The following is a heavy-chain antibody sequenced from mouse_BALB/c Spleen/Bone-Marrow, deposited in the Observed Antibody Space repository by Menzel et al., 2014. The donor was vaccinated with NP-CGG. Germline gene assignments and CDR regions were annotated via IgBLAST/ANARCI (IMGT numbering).Heavy chain of an antibody. CDR1: GFSLTSYG. CDR3: AKRGNYGYFDY. Sequence: QVQLQQPGPSLVQPSQSLSITCTVSGFSLTSYGVHWVRQSPGKGLEWLGVIWRGGSTDYNAAFMSRLSITKDNSKSQVFFKMNSLQADGTAIYYCAKRGNYGYFDYWGQGTTLTVSS. V-gene: IGHV2-5-1*01. CDR2: IWRGGST. J-gene: IGHJ2*01. D-gene: IGHD2-1*01.